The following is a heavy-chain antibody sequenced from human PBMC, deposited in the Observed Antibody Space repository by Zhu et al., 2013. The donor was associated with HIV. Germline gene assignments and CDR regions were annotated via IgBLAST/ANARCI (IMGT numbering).Heavy chain of an antibody. J-gene: IGHJ6*02. CDR2: IIPIFGIA. Sequence: VQLVQSGAEVKKPGSSVKVSCKASGGTFSSYAISWVRQAPGQGLEWMGGIIPIFGIANYAQKFQDRVTITADESTSTAHMELSSLRSDDTAVYYCARGRRGYCSSTSCYWNYYGMDVWGQGTTVTVSS. V-gene: IGHV1-69*01. CDR3: ARGRRGYCSSTSCYWNYYGMDV. CDR1: GGTFSSYA. D-gene: IGHD2-2*01.